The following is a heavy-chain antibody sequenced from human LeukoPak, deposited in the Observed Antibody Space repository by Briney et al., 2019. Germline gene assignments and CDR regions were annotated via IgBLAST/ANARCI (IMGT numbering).Heavy chain of an antibody. CDR3: ARGVSMATMPIDY. Sequence: SETLSLTCTVSGGSISSYYWSWIRQPPGKGLEWIGYIYYSGSTNYYPSLQSRVTISVDTSKNQFSLQLSSVTAADAAVYYCARGVSMATMPIDYWRQGTLVTVSS. CDR2: IYYSGST. D-gene: IGHD5-24*01. J-gene: IGHJ4*02. CDR1: GGSISSYY. V-gene: IGHV4-59*01.